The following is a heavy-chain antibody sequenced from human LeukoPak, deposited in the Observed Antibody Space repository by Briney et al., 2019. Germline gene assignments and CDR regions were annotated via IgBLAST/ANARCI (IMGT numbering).Heavy chain of an antibody. CDR3: ARGQWFRAF. J-gene: IGHJ4*02. CDR1: GGSFSGYY. Sequence: SETQSLTCAVYGGSFSGYYWTWIRQPPGKGLEWIGEIHYSGSATYNPSLKSRVTISVDTSKNQFSLKMNSVTAADTAVYYCARGQWFRAFWSRGTPVTVSS. V-gene: IGHV4-34*01. D-gene: IGHD3-10*01. CDR2: IHYSGSA.